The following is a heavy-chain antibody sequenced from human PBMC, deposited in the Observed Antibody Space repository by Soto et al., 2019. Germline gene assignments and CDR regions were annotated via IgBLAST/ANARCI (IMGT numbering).Heavy chain of an antibody. CDR1: GFTFSSYA. V-gene: IGHV3-23*01. Sequence: GGSLRLSCAASGFTFSSYAMSWVRQAPGKGLEWVSAISGSGGSTYYADSVKGRFTISRDNSKNTLYLQMNSLRAEDTAVYYCAKDSIAAAGKADYYYYGMDVWGQGTTVTVSS. J-gene: IGHJ6*02. CDR2: ISGSGGST. CDR3: AKDSIAAAGKADYYYYGMDV. D-gene: IGHD6-13*01.